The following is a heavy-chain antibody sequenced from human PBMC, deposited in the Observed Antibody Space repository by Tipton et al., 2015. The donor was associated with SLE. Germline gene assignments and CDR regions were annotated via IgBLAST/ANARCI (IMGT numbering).Heavy chain of an antibody. CDR2: IYSAGYT. Sequence: GSLRLSCAASGFTFSSHWMHWVRQAPGKGLEWVAVIYSAGYTYYADSVKDRFIISTDNSKNTLYLQMNGLRAEDTAVYYCARDRIIMYRGALGVWGKGTTVTVSS. D-gene: IGHD3-10*01. J-gene: IGHJ6*04. V-gene: IGHV3-66*02. CDR1: GFTFSSHW. CDR3: ARDRIIMYRGALGV.